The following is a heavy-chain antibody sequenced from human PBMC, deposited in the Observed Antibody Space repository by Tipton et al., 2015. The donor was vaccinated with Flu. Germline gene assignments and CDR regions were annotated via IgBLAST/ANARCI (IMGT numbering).Heavy chain of an antibody. CDR2: IYHSGST. Sequence: TLSLTCAVSGYSISSGYYWGWIRQPPGKGLEWIGSIYHSGSTYYNPSLKSRVTISVDTSKNQFSLKLSSVTAADTAVYYCAPAIAVAGIWFDPWGQGTLVTVSS. J-gene: IGHJ5*02. CDR3: APAIAVAGIWFDP. CDR1: GYSISSGYY. V-gene: IGHV4-38-2*01. D-gene: IGHD6-19*01.